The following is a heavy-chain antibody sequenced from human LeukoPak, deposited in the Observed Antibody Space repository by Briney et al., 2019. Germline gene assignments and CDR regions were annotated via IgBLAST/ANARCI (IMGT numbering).Heavy chain of an antibody. CDR1: GGSISSSSYY. CDR3: ARGRSNGWFY. D-gene: IGHD2-8*01. Sequence: SETLSLTCAVSGGSISSSSYYWGWIRQPPGKGLEWIGSIYYSGSTYYNPSLKSRVTISVDTSKNQFSLKLSSVTAADTAVYYCARGRSNGWFYWGQGTLVTVSS. J-gene: IGHJ4*02. V-gene: IGHV4-39*01. CDR2: IYYSGST.